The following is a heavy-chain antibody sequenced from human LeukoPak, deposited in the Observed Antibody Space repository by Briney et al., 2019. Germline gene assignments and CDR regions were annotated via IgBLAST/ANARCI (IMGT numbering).Heavy chain of an antibody. CDR2: IRYDGSNK. CDR1: GFTFSSYG. J-gene: IGHJ6*03. Sequence: GGSLRLSCAASGFTFSSYGMHWVRQAPGKGLEWVAFIRYDGSNKYYADSVKGRFTISRDNSKNTLYLQMNSLGAEDTAVYYCAREVEPLYYYYYMDVWGKGTTVTVSS. CDR3: AREVEPLYYYYYMDV. D-gene: IGHD1-1*01. V-gene: IGHV3-30*02.